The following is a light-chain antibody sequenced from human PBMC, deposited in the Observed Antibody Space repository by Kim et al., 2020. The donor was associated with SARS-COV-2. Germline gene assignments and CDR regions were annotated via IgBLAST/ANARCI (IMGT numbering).Light chain of an antibody. CDR3: QTWGTGIVL. CDR1: SGHSSYA. V-gene: IGLV4-69*01. Sequence: SVKLTCTLSSGHSSYAIAWHQQQPEKGPRYLLKLNSDDSHSKGDGIPDRFSGSSSGAERYLTISSLQSEDEADYYCQTWGTGIVLFGGGTQLTVL. CDR2: LNSDDSH. J-gene: IGLJ2*01.